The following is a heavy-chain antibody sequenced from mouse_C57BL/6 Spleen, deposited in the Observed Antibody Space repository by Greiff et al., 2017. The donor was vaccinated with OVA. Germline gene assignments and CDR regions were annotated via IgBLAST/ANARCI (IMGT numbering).Heavy chain of an antibody. Sequence: VQLQQSGPELVKPGASVKISCKASGYAFSSSWMNWVKQRPGKGLEWIGRIYPGDGDTNYNGKFKGKATLTADKSSSTAYMQLRILTSEDSAVYFCARGGSAYDGGYFDYWGQGTTLTVSS. J-gene: IGHJ2*01. D-gene: IGHD2-12*01. CDR2: IYPGDGDT. V-gene: IGHV1-82*01. CDR1: GYAFSSSW. CDR3: ARGGSAYDGGYFDY.